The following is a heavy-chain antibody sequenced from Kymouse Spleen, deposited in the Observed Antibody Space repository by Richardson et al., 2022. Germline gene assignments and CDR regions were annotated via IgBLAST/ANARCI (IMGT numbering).Heavy chain of an antibody. J-gene: IGHJ6*02. Sequence: EVQLVESGGGLVQPGGSLRLSCAASGFTFSSYAMSWVRQAPGKGLEWVSAISGSGGSTYYADSVKGRFTISRDNSKNTLYLQMNSLRAEDTAVYYCAKMRTYCGGDCYSLNYGMDVWGQGTTVTVSS. D-gene: IGHD2-21*02. V-gene: IGHV3-23*04. CDR3: AKMRTYCGGDCYSLNYGMDV. CDR2: ISGSGGST. CDR1: GFTFSSYA.